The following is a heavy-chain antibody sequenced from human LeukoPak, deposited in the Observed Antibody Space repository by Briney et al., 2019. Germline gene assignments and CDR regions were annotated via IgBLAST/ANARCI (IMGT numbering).Heavy chain of an antibody. J-gene: IGHJ4*02. CDR1: GFTFSSYA. D-gene: IGHD3-22*01. Sequence: PGGSLRLSCAASGFTFSSYAMSWVRQAPGKGLEWVSVISGSGGSTYYADSVKGRFTISRDNSKNTLYLQMNSLRAEDTAVYYCARGSEYYDSSGYYPYYFDYWGQGTLVTVSS. CDR2: ISGSGGST. V-gene: IGHV3-23*01. CDR3: ARGSEYYDSSGYYPYYFDY.